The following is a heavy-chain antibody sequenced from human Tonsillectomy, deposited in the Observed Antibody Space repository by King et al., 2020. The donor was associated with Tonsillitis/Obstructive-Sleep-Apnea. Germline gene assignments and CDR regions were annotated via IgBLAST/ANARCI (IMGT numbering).Heavy chain of an antibody. D-gene: IGHD3-3*01. Sequence: VQLVESGGGLVKPGGSLRLSCAASGFTFSNAWMNWVRQAPGKGLEWGGHIKSKTDGGKTDYAAPVEGRFTNSRDESKNTLCLQMNSLKTEDTAVYYCTTSTTYYDFWSGHYYYYGMDVWGQGTTVTVSS. CDR1: GFTFSNAW. J-gene: IGHJ6*02. V-gene: IGHV3-15*07. CDR3: TTSTTYYDFWSGHYYYYGMDV. CDR2: IKSKTDGGKT.